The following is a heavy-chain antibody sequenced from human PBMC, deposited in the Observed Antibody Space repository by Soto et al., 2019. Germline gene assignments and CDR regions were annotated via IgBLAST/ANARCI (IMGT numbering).Heavy chain of an antibody. CDR2: IRPDGSEK. CDR3: TRDRHYYNSGTYSVGYYYFDY. J-gene: IGHJ4*02. CDR1: GFTFSSFW. Sequence: GGSLRLSCAASGFTFSSFWMTWVRQAPGKGPEWVANIRPDGSEKYYADSVRGRFTISKDNAKNSLYLQMNSLRVEDTAVYYCTRDRHYYNSGTYSVGYYYFDYWGQGTLVTVSS. D-gene: IGHD3-10*01. V-gene: IGHV3-7*05.